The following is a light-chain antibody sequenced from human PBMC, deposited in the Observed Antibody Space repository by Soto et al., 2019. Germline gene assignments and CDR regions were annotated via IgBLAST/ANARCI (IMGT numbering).Light chain of an antibody. CDR2: ADT. J-gene: IGLJ3*02. Sequence: SYELTQPPSVSVAPGQTARITCGGNNIGIKSVHWYQQKPGQAPVLVVYADTDRPSGIPERFSGSNSGNTATLTISRVEAGDEADYYCQVWDSSSDHPVFGGGTQLTVL. CDR1: NIGIKS. CDR3: QVWDSSSDHPV. V-gene: IGLV3-21*02.